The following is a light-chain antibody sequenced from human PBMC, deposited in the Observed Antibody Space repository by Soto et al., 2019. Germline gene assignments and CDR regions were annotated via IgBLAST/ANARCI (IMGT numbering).Light chain of an antibody. CDR1: SSDIGGYNY. V-gene: IGLV2-14*01. Sequence: QSVLTQPASVSGSPGQSITISCTGTSSDIGGYNYVSWYQQHPGNAPQLMIYDVSNRPSGVSNRFSGSKSGNTASLTLSGLQAEDEADYYCSSYAISSTLFGGGTKLTVL. J-gene: IGLJ3*02. CDR2: DVS. CDR3: SSYAISSTL.